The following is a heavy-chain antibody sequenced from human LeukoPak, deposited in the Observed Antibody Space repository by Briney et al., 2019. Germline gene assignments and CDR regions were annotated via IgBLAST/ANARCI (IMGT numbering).Heavy chain of an antibody. CDR2: IKQAGSEI. CDR1: GFTFSSFW. Sequence: PGGSLRLSCAAAGFTFSSFWMSWVRQAPGKGLEWVANIKQAGSEIYYVDSVKGRFTISRDNAKNSLYLQMSSLRAEDTAVYYWAPGLASGGHLNSYGMNVGGQGPRSPSPQ. D-gene: IGHD2-21*01. CDR3: APGLASGGHLNSYGMNV. V-gene: IGHV3-7*01. J-gene: IGHJ6*01.